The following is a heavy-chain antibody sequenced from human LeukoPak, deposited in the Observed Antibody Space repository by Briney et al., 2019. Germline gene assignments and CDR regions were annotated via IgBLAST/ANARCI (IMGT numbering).Heavy chain of an antibody. Sequence: SETLSLTCTVSNYSISSGYYWGWIRQPPGKGLEWIASVYRSGSTFYKSSLKSRVRISVDTSKNQFSLHLTSVTAADTAVYYCARATVTTLRYYFDYWGQGTLVTVSS. CDR1: NYSISSGYY. V-gene: IGHV4-38-2*02. D-gene: IGHD4-11*01. CDR2: VYRSGST. CDR3: ARATVTTLRYYFDY. J-gene: IGHJ4*02.